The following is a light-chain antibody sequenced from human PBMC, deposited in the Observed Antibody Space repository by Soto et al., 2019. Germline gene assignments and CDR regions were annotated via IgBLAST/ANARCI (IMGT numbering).Light chain of an antibody. J-gene: IGKJ1*01. Sequence: AIQMTQSPSSLFASVGDRVTITCRASQDIRTELGWYQQKPGKAPRLLIYGTFSLQSGVPSRFSGSGSGTDFTLTISSLQPDDFATYYCLQDFKYPRTFGQGTKV. V-gene: IGKV1-6*01. CDR3: LQDFKYPRT. CDR1: QDIRTE. CDR2: GTF.